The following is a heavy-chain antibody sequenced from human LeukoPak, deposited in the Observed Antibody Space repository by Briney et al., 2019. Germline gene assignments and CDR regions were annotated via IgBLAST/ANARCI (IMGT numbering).Heavy chain of an antibody. CDR3: ASIPGSKGRYYYYGMDV. V-gene: IGHV4-39*01. CDR2: IYYSGST. D-gene: IGHD2-2*02. J-gene: IGHJ6*02. CDR1: GGSISSSSYY. Sequence: TSETLSLTCTVSGGSISSSSYYWGWIRQPPGQGLEWIGSIYYSGSTYYNPSLKSRVTISVGTSKNQFSLKLSSVTAADTAVYYCASIPGSKGRYYYYGMDVWGQGTTVTVSS.